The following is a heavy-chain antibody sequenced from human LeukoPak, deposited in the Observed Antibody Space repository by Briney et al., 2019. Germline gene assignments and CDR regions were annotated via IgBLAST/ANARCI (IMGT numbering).Heavy chain of an antibody. D-gene: IGHD1-20*01. J-gene: IGHJ4*02. CDR2: IIPIFGTA. Sequence: SVKVSCKASGGTFSSYAISWVRQAPGQGLEWMGGIIPIFGTANYAQKFQGRVTITADESTSTAYMELSCLRTEDTAVYYCAQASGNNWYFDSWGQGTLVTVSS. CDR3: AQASGNNWYFDS. CDR1: GGTFSSYA. V-gene: IGHV1-69*13.